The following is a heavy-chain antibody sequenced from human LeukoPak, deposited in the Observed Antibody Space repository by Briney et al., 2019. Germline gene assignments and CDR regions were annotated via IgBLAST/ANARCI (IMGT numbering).Heavy chain of an antibody. CDR1: GGSISSYY. CDR2: IYYSGST. D-gene: IGHD6-19*01. J-gene: IGHJ4*02. Sequence: SETLSLTCTVSGGSISSYYWSWIRQPPGKGLEWIGYIYYSGSTNYNPSLKSRVTISVDTSKNQFSLKLSSVTAADTAVYYCARAPNSGWYKDWGQGTLVTVSS. V-gene: IGHV4-59*01. CDR3: ARAPNSGWYKD.